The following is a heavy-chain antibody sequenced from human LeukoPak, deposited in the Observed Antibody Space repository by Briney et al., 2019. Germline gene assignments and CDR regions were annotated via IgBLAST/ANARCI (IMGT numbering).Heavy chain of an antibody. Sequence: PSETLSLTCTVSGYSISSGYYWGWIRQPPGKGLEWIGSIYHSGSTYYNPSLKSRVTISKDTSKNQFSLKLSSPTAADTAVYYCARESVVYAHDYWGQGTLVTVSS. J-gene: IGHJ4*02. V-gene: IGHV4-38-2*02. CDR3: ARESVVYAHDY. CDR1: GYSISSGYY. D-gene: IGHD2-8*02. CDR2: IYHSGST.